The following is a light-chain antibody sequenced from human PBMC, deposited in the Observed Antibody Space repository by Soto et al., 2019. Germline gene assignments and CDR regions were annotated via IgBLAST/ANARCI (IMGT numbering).Light chain of an antibody. CDR3: KQRSSGIT. V-gene: IGKV3-11*01. CDR1: QSVGSS. J-gene: IGKJ5*01. Sequence: EIVLTQSPANLSLSPGERATLSCWASQSVGSSLAWFQQKHGQAPRLLIYDTFKGATGVPARFSGSGSGTDFTLTISRLGPEDFEVSLCKQRSSGITFGQGTRLEIK. CDR2: DTF.